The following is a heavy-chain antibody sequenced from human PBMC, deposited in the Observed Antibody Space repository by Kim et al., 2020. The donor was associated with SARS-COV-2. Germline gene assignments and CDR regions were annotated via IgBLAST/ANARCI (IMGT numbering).Heavy chain of an antibody. D-gene: IGHD3-16*01. V-gene: IGHV3-48*02. CDR2: ISGSSKVI. Sequence: GGSPRLSCAASGFTFSAYSMNWVRQAPGKGLEWLSYISGSSKVIYEADSVKGRFTISRDNAKNSLYLQMDSLRDEDTAIYYCARESSVEGATLNDYWGQGTLVTVSS. J-gene: IGHJ4*02. CDR1: GFTFSAYS. CDR3: ARESSVEGATLNDY.